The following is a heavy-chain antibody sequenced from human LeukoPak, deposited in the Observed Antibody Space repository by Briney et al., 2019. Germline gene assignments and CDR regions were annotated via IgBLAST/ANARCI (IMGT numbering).Heavy chain of an antibody. CDR2: IYSTGSA. V-gene: IGHV4-59*01. CDR1: GGSISNYY. J-gene: IGHJ3*01. Sequence: PETLSLTCTVSGGSISNYYWSWIRQPPGKGLEWIAYIYSTGSAIYNPSLRSRVTISVDASKNQFSLKLSSVTAADTAVYFCARWPMSNLALDVWGQGTMVTVSS. CDR3: ARWPMSNLALDV. D-gene: IGHD3-22*01.